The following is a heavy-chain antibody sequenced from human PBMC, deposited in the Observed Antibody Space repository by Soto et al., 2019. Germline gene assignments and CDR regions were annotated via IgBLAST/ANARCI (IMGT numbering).Heavy chain of an antibody. J-gene: IGHJ4*02. D-gene: IGHD1-26*01. CDR2: LSGSGVST. Sequence: PGGSLRLSCAASGFTFSSFAMGWVRQAPGKGLDWVSTLSGSGVSTYYADSVKGRFTISRDNSKNTLYLQMNSLRAEDTAVYYCAKPHPIVGATGYYFDSWGQGTLVTVSS. V-gene: IGHV3-23*01. CDR1: GFTFSSFA. CDR3: AKPHPIVGATGYYFDS.